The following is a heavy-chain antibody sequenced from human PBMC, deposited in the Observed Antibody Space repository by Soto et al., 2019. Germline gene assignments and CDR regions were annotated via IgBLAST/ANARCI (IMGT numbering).Heavy chain of an antibody. V-gene: IGHV4-30-4*01. CDR1: GGSISSGDYY. J-gene: IGHJ6*02. CDR2: IYYSGST. CDR3: ARDRIEGDRGYYYYGMDV. Sequence: QVQLQESGPGLVKPSQTLSLTCTVSGGSISSGDYYWSWIRQPPGKGLEWIGYIYYSGSTYYNPSLKSRVTISVDTSKNQFSLKLSSVTAADTAVYYCARDRIEGDRGYYYYGMDVWGQGTTVTVSS. D-gene: IGHD2-21*01.